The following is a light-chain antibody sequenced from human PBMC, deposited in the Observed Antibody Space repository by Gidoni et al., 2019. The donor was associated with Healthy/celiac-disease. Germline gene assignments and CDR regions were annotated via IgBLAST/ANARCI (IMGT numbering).Light chain of an antibody. V-gene: IGKV3-15*01. CDR1: QISSSN. CDR3: QQYDSWPWT. CDR2: GAS. J-gene: IGKJ1*01. Sequence: IVMPQSPAPLSSSTEKGTTPCSTASQISSSNLAWYQQKPGQAPRLLIYGASTRATGIPDRFSGSGSGTEFTLTISSLEAEDFAVYYCQQYDSWPWTFGQGTKVEIK.